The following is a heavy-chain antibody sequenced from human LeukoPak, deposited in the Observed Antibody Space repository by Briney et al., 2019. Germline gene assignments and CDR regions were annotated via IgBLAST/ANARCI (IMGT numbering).Heavy chain of an antibody. CDR2: ISYDGSNK. Sequence: GGSLRLSCAASGFTFSSYGMHWVRQAPGKGLEWVAVISYDGSNKYYADSVKGRFTISRDNSKNTLYLQMNSLRAEDTSVYYCAKDAQWLTNYSYYYMDVWGKGTTVTVSS. V-gene: IGHV3-30*18. J-gene: IGHJ6*03. CDR3: AKDAQWLTNYSYYYMDV. CDR1: GFTFSSYG. D-gene: IGHD6-19*01.